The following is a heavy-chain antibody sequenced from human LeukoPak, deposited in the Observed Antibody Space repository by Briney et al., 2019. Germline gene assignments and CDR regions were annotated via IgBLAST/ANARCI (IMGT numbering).Heavy chain of an antibody. CDR2: IKSKTDSETT. J-gene: IGHJ4*02. Sequence: TGGSLRLSCAASGFIFSSAWMTWVRPTPGQGLEWIARIKSKTDSETTDYAAPVKGRFTISRDSSNNTLYLQMNSLKTEDTAVYYCTTDRLPIGYWGQGTLVTVSS. CDR1: GFIFSSAW. V-gene: IGHV3-15*01. D-gene: IGHD2-15*01. CDR3: TTDRLPIGY.